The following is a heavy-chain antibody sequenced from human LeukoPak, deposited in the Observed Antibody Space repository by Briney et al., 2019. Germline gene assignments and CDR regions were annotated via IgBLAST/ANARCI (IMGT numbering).Heavy chain of an antibody. J-gene: IGHJ4*02. CDR2: IYHSGST. D-gene: IGHD3-10*01. CDR1: GGSISSSNW. Sequence: PSETLSLTCAVSGGSISSSNWCSCVRQPPGKRLEWIGEIYHSGSTNYNPSLKSRVTISGDKSKNQFSLQLSSVTAADTAVYYCARRGYYGSGSYYMGYFDYWGQGSLVSVSS. V-gene: IGHV4-4*02. CDR3: ARRGYYGSGSYYMGYFDY.